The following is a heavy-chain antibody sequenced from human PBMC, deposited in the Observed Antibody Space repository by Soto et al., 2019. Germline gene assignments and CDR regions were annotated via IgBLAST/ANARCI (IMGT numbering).Heavy chain of an antibody. V-gene: IGHV3-23*01. CDR2: ISGSGGST. J-gene: IGHJ3*02. CDR3: AKDHPDVYSSSWHAFDI. D-gene: IGHD6-13*01. Sequence: GGSLRLSCAASGFTFSSYAMSWVRQAPGKGLEWVSAISGSGGSTYYADSVKGRFTISRDNSKNTLYLQMNSLRAEDTAVYYCAKDHPDVYSSSWHAFDIWGQGTMVTVSS. CDR1: GFTFSSYA.